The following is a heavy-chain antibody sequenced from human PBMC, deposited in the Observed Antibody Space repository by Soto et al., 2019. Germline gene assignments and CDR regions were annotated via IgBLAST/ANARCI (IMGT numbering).Heavy chain of an antibody. J-gene: IGHJ4*02. CDR3: ATDFVPSSGTHLVLH. CDR1: GFTFRSYG. Sequence: QVQLVESGGGAVQPGRSLRLSCAASGFTFRSYGMHWVRQAPGKGLEWVAVISHDGNYKYYVDSVKGRFTISRDNSKNTLYLQMSSLRAEDAAVYYCATDFVPSSGTHLVLHWGQGTLVTVSS. D-gene: IGHD1-26*01. V-gene: IGHV3-30*03. CDR2: ISHDGNYK.